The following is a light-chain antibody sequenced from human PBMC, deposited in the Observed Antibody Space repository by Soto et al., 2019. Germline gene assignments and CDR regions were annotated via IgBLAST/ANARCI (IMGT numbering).Light chain of an antibody. V-gene: IGLV1-40*01. J-gene: IGLJ2*01. CDR2: GNS. CDR1: SSNIGAGYD. CDR3: QSYDSSLSVVV. Sequence: QSVLTQPPAVSVTPGQRVTISCTGSSSNIGAGYDVHWYQQLPGTAPKLLIYGNSNRPSGVPDRFSGSKSGTSASLAITGLQAEDDADYYCQSYDSSLSVVVFGGGTKLTVL.